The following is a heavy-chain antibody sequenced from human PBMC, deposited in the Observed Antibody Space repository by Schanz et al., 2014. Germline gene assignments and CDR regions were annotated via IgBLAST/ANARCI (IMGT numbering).Heavy chain of an antibody. CDR2: ISYDGSFE. V-gene: IGHV3-30*18. CDR1: GFTFSDYG. CDR3: AKDLEPQCGGDCPLT. D-gene: IGHD2-21*02. J-gene: IGHJ4*02. Sequence: QVQLVESGGGVVQPGRSLRLSCGASGFTFSDYGTHWVRQAPGKGLEWVAFISYDGSFEDYLDSVKGRFTISRDNSKNTLYLQMSSLRGDDTAVYYCAKDLEPQCGGDCPLTWGQGTLVTVSS.